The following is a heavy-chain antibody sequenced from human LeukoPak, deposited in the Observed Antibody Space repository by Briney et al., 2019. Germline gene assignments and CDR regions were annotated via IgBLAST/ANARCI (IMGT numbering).Heavy chain of an antibody. V-gene: IGHV4-4*07. J-gene: IGHJ4*03. CDR1: GVSISSYY. CDR3: AGGPAGTAFDD. CDR2: IYTSGNT. D-gene: IGHD1-1*01. Sequence: PSETLSLTCTVSGVSISSYYWSWIRQPAGKGLEWIGRIYTSGNTNYKPSLKSRLTISVDKPKNHLSLKLSSLTAADTAFYYCAGGPAGTAFDDWGHGTLVTVSS.